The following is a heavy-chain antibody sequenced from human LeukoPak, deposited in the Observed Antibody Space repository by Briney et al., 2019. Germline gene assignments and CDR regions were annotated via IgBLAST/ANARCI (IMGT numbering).Heavy chain of an antibody. CDR3: ARTSSITRIRAFDI. D-gene: IGHD2-21*01. CDR2: IYYSGST. Sequence: SETLSLTCTVSGGSISSGGYYWSWIRQHPGKGLEWIGYIYYSGSTYYNPSLKSRVTISVDTSKNQFSLKLSPVTAADTAVYYCARTSSITRIRAFDIWGQGTMVTVSS. V-gene: IGHV4-31*03. J-gene: IGHJ3*02. CDR1: GGSISSGGYY.